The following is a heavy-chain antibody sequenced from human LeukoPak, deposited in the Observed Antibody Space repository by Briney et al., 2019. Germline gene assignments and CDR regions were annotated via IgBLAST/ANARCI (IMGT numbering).Heavy chain of an antibody. CDR2: IRSKIYGGGTT. CDR1: GFTFTNAW. J-gene: IGHJ5*02. V-gene: IGHV3-15*01. D-gene: IGHD3-16*02. CDR3: TTRTSLRFGELSGA. Sequence: PGGSLGLSCAASGFTFTNAWMTWIRQTPGRGLEWVGRIRSKIYGGGTTDYAAPVKGRFTISRDDSKNMLYLQMNNLKTEDTAVYYCTTRTSLRFGELSGAWGQGTLVTVSS.